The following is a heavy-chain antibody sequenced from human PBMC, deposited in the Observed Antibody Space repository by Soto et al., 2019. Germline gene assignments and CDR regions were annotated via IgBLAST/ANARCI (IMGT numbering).Heavy chain of an antibody. V-gene: IGHV4-59*12. D-gene: IGHD3-22*01. CDR2: IYYSGST. Sequence: PSETLSLTCTVSGGSISSYYWSWIRQPPGKGLEWIGYIYYSGSTNYNPSLKSRVTISVDTSKNQFSLKLSSVTAADTAVYYCAREIGGYYFDYYYYGMDVWGQGTTVTVSS. CDR3: AREIGGYYFDYYYYGMDV. J-gene: IGHJ6*02. CDR1: GGSISSYY.